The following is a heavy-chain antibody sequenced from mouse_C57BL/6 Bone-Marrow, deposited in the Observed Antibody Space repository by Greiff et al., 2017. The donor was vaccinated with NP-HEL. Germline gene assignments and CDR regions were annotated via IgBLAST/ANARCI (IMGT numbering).Heavy chain of an antibody. D-gene: IGHD1-1*01. J-gene: IGHJ2*01. CDR1: GYTFTSYW. CDR2: IDPSDSYT. Sequence: QVQLQQPGAELVMPGASVKLSCKASGYTFTSYWMHWVKQRPGQGLEWIGEIDPSDSYTNYNQKFKGKFTLTVDKSSSTAYMQLRSLTSEDSEVYYCARKGLTTVVAHFDYWGQGTTLTVSS. V-gene: IGHV1-69*01. CDR3: ARKGLTTVVAHFDY.